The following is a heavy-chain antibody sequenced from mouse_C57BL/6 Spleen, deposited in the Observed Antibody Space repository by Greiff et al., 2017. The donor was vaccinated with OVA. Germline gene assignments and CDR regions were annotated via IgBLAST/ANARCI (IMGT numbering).Heavy chain of an antibody. CDR1: GYTFTSYW. CDR2: IDPSDSET. CDR3: ARGYYDYDVGY. D-gene: IGHD2-4*01. V-gene: IGHV1-52*01. Sequence: QVQLKQPGAELVRPGSSVKLSCKASGYTFTSYWMHWVKQRPIQGLEWIGNIDPSDSETHYNQKFKDKATLTVDKSSSTAYMQLSSLTSEDSAVYYCARGYYDYDVGYWGQGTTLTVSS. J-gene: IGHJ2*01.